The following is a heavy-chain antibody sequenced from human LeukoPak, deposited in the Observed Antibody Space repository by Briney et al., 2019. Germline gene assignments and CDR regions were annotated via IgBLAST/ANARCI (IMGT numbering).Heavy chain of an antibody. J-gene: IGHJ4*02. V-gene: IGHV4-39*01. D-gene: IGHD5-18*01. CDR1: GGSISGSSYY. CDR3: ARRGYSYGTIGY. Sequence: SETLSLTCTVSGGSISGSSYYWGWIRQPPGKGLEWIGSIYYSGSTYYNPSLKSRVTISVDTSKNQFSLKLSSVTAADTAVYYCARRGYSYGTIGYWGQGTLVTVSS. CDR2: IYYSGST.